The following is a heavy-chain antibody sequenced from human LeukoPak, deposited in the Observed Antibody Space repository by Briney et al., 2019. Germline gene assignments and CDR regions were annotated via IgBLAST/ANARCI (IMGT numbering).Heavy chain of an antibody. J-gene: IGHJ6*02. V-gene: IGHV3-30-3*01. CDR1: GFTFSSYA. CDR3: ARSIDVTYYYGMDV. Sequence: GGSLRLSCAASGFTFSSYAMHWVRQAPGKGLEWVAVISYDGSNKYYADSVKGRFTISRDNSKNTLYLRMNSLRAEDTAVYYCARSIDVTYYYGMDVWGQGTTVTVSS. D-gene: IGHD2/OR15-2a*01. CDR2: ISYDGSNK.